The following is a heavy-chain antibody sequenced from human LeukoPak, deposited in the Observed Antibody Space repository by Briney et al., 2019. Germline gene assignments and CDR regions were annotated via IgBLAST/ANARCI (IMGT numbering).Heavy chain of an antibody. CDR3: ARDGYYDTHRPVYLDY. Sequence: VASVKVTCKASGYTFTGYYMHWVRQAPGQGLEWLGWISTYSGNTNFAQQVQGRVTMTTDTSTSTAYMELRSLRSDDTAVYYCARDGYYDTHRPVYLDYWGQGTLVTVSS. CDR1: GYTFTGYY. J-gene: IGHJ4*02. V-gene: IGHV1-18*04. D-gene: IGHD3-22*01. CDR2: ISTYSGNT.